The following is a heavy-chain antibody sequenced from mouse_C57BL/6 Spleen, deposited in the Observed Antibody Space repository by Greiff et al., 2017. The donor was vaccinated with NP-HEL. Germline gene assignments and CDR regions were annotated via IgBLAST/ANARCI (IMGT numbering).Heavy chain of an antibody. D-gene: IGHD2-4*01. CDR3: ARPGDEYDVGWCAY. V-gene: IGHV1-69*01. Sequence: QVQLQQPGAELVMPGASVKLSCKASGYTFTSYWMHWVKQRPGQGLEWIGEIDPSDSYTNYNQKFKGKSTLTVDKSSSTAYMQLSSLTSEDSAVYYCARPGDEYDVGWCAYWGQGTLVTVSA. CDR2: IDPSDSYT. CDR1: GYTFTSYW. J-gene: IGHJ3*01.